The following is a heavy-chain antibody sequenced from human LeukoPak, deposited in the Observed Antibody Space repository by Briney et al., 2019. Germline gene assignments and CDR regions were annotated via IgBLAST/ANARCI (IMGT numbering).Heavy chain of an antibody. CDR3: ARQLEWELLRGEEFDY. CDR1: GGSISSRSYY. CDR2: IYYSGST. D-gene: IGHD1-26*01. V-gene: IGHV4-39*01. J-gene: IGHJ4*02. Sequence: PSETLSLTCTVSGGSISSRSYYWGWIRQPPGKGLEWIGSIYYSGSTYYNPSLKSRVTISVDTSKNQFSLKLSSVTAADTAVYYCARQLEWELLRGEEFDYWGQGTLVTVSS.